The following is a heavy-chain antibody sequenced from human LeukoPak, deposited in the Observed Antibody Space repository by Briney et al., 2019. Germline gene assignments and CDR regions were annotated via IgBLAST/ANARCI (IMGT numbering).Heavy chain of an antibody. Sequence: GGSLRLSCAASGFTFSSYAMSWVRQAPGKGLEWASAISGSGGSTYYADSVKGRFTISRDNAKNSLYLQMNSLRAEDTAVYYCAREKDAFDIWGQGTMVTVPS. CDR2: ISGSGGST. J-gene: IGHJ3*02. V-gene: IGHV3-23*01. CDR1: GFTFSSYA. CDR3: AREKDAFDI.